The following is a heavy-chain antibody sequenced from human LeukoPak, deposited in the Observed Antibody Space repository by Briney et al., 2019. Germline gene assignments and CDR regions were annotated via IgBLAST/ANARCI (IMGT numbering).Heavy chain of an antibody. CDR2: ISTGSSYI. D-gene: IGHD6-6*01. Sequence: EGSLRLSCAASGFIFSSYSMNWVRQAPGKGLEWVSSISTGSSYIYYADSVKGRFTISRDNAKNSLYLQMNSLRAEDTAIYYCAVYSSSSQYFQHWGQGTLVTVSS. V-gene: IGHV3-21*01. CDR3: AVYSSSSQYFQH. CDR1: GFIFSSYS. J-gene: IGHJ1*01.